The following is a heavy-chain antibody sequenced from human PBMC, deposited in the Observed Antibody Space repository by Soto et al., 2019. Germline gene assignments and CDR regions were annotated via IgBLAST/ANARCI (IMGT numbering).Heavy chain of an antibody. CDR3: ACDSSGWFGFHY. CDR1: GFSLDTSGVG. V-gene: IGHV2-5*02. Sequence: QITLRESGPAVVRPTRTLTLTCTFSGFSLDTSGVGVGWIRQPPGKALEWLALIYWDDDKRYSPSLKNRATIPRATSKPQVVLVMTHTDPVDTGTYYCACDSSGWFGFHYWGQGVLVTVSS. D-gene: IGHD6-19*01. CDR2: IYWDDDK. J-gene: IGHJ4*02.